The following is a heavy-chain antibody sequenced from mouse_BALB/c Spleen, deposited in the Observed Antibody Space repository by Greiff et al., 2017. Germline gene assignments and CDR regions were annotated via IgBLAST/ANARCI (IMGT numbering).Heavy chain of an antibody. J-gene: IGHJ3*01. CDR3: ARDPFPSLLRLQGAWFAY. V-gene: IGHV3-6*02. CDR1: RYSITSGYY. CDR2: ISYDGSN. D-gene: IGHD1-2*01. Sequence: EVQLQESGPGLVKPSQSLSLTCSVTRYSITSGYYWNWIRQFPGNKLEWMGYISYDGSNNYNPSLKNRISITRDTSKNQFFLKLNSVTTEDTATYYCARDPFPSLLRLQGAWFAYWGQGTLVTVSA.